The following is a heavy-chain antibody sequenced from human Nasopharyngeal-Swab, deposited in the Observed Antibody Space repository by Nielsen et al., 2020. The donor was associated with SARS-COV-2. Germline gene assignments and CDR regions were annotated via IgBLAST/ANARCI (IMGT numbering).Heavy chain of an antibody. Sequence: RQAPGKGLEWIGSIYYSGSTYYNPSLKSRVTISVDTSKNQFSLKLSSVTAADTAVYYCARSGHRGIWGQGTLVTVSS. V-gene: IGHV4-39*01. CDR3: ARSGHRGI. D-gene: IGHD3-10*01. CDR2: IYYSGST. J-gene: IGHJ4*02.